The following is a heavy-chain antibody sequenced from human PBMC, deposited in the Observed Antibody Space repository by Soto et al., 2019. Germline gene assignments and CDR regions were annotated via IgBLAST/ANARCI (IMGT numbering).Heavy chain of an antibody. CDR2: IIPILGIA. CDR1: GGTFSSYT. Sequence: ASVKVSCKASGGTFSSYTISWVRQAPGQGLEWMGRIIPILGIANYAQKFQGRVTITADKSTSTAYMELSSLRSEDTAVYYCARDFGNDDRFDYWGQGTLVTVSS. CDR3: ARDFGNDDRFDY. V-gene: IGHV1-69*04. J-gene: IGHJ4*02. D-gene: IGHD1-1*01.